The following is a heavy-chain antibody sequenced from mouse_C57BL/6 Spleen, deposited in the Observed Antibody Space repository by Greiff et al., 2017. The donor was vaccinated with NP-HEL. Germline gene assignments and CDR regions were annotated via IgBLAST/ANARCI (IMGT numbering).Heavy chain of an antibody. V-gene: IGHV5-9*01. D-gene: IGHD2-4*01. CDR3: ARQDDSVTWFAY. CDR1: GFTFSSYT. J-gene: IGHJ3*01. CDR2: ISGGGGNT. Sequence: EVQRVESGGGLVKPGGSLKLSCAASGFTFSSYTMSWVRQTPEKRLEWVATISGGGGNTYYPDSVKGRFTITRDNAKNTVYLEMSSLRSEDTALYYCARQDDSVTWFAYWGQGTPLTVSA.